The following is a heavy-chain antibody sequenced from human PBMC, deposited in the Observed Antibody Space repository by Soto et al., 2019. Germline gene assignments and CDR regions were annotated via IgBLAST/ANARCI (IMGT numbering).Heavy chain of an antibody. J-gene: IGHJ4*02. CDR2: IYYSGST. Sequence: QLQLQESGPGLVKPSETLSLTCTVSGGSISSSSYYWGWIRQPPGKGLEWIGSIYYSGSTYYNPSLKSRVTISVDTSKNQFSLQLSSVTAADTAVYYCMLGSGWKDFDYWGQGTLVTVSS. CDR1: GGSISSSSYY. V-gene: IGHV4-39*01. CDR3: MLGSGWKDFDY. D-gene: IGHD3-22*01.